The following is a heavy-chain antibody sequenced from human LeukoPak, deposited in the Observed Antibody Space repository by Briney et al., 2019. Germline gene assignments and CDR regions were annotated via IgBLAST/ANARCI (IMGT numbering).Heavy chain of an antibody. CDR1: GYTFTSYA. D-gene: IGHD3-9*01. V-gene: IGHV1-18*01. CDR2: ISAYNGNT. J-gene: IGHJ4*02. CDR3: ARTHYDILTGYPASRFDY. Sequence: GASVKVSCKASGYTFTSYAMHWVRQAPGQRLEWMGWISAYNGNTNYTQKLQGRVTMTTDTSTSTAYMELRSLRSDDTAVYYCARTHYDILTGYPASRFDYWGQGTLVTVSS.